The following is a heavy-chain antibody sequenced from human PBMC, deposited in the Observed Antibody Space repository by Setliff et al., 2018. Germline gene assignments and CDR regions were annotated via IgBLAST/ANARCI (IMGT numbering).Heavy chain of an antibody. Sequence: ASVKVSCKASGYTFTTFAINWVRQAPGQVLEWMGWVHAGSSNTLYSQRFQDRITISRDTSATTVHIELSSLRSDDTDVYYCARMSTSGPHYDYWGQGTLVTVSS. CDR3: ARMSTSGPHYDY. CDR1: GYTFTTFA. V-gene: IGHV1-3*01. CDR2: VHAGSSNT. D-gene: IGHD2-8*02. J-gene: IGHJ4*02.